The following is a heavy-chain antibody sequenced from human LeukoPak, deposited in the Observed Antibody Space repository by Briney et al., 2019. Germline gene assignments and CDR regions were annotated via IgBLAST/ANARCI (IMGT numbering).Heavy chain of an antibody. CDR2: IIPIFGTA. CDR1: GGTFSSYA. D-gene: IGHD3-9*01. CDR3: AREGDILLRSSWFDP. Sequence: ASVKASCKASGGTFSSYAISWVRQAPGQGLEWMGGIIPIFGTANYAQKFQGRVTITADESTSTAYMELSSLRSEDTAVYYCAREGDILLRSSWFDPWGQGTLVTVSS. V-gene: IGHV1-69*13. J-gene: IGHJ5*02.